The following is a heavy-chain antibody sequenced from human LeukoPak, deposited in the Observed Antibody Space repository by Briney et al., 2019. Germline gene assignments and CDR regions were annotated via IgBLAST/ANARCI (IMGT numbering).Heavy chain of an antibody. V-gene: IGHV6-1*01. CDR3: ARDRCQWLEAY. CDR2: TYYRSKWYN. CDR1: GDSVSSYSAA. D-gene: IGHD6-19*01. Sequence: SQTLSLTCAISGDSVSSYSAAWNWMRQSPSRGLEWLGRTYYRSKWYNDYAVSVKSRISINPDTSKNQFSLQLNSVTPEVTAVYYCARDRCQWLEAYWGQGTLVTVSS. J-gene: IGHJ4*02.